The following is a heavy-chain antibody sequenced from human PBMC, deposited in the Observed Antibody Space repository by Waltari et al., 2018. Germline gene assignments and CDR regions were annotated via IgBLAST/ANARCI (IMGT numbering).Heavy chain of an antibody. J-gene: IGHJ5*02. Sequence: QVQLVQSGAEVKKPGSSVKVSCKASGGTFSSYAISWVRQAPGQGLGWMGGSIPIVGTANYAQKFQGRVTITADKSTSTAYMGLSSLRSEDTAVYYSASNVRGRANWFDPWGQGTLVTVSS. CDR1: GGTFSSYA. CDR2: SIPIVGTA. CDR3: ASNVRGRANWFDP. V-gene: IGHV1-69*14. D-gene: IGHD3-10*01.